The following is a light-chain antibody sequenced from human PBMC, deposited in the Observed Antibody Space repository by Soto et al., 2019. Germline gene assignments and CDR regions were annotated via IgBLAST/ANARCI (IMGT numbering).Light chain of an antibody. Sequence: QSALTQPASVSGSPGQSITISCTGTSSDVGSHKLVSWYQHYPGKAPKLIIFEASKRPSGVSNRFSGSKSGSTASLTISGLQAEDEADYYCCSNAGGRTYVFGTGTKLTVL. CDR2: EAS. V-gene: IGLV2-23*01. J-gene: IGLJ1*01. CDR1: SSDVGSHKL. CDR3: CSNAGGRTYV.